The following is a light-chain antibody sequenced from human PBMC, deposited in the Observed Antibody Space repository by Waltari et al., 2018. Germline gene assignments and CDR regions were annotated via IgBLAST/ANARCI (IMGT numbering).Light chain of an antibody. CDR1: SSNSGEGYV. CDR2: GNT. J-gene: IGLJ3*02. Sequence: QSVLTQPPSMSGAPGQKVTIPCTGGSSNSGEGYVAHWYQQFPGTAPKLLIFGNTNRAAGVPGRISGSRFGASASLAIAGLQSEDEAVYYCQSFDSSLSASVFGGGTKLTVL. V-gene: IGLV1-40*01. CDR3: QSFDSSLSASV.